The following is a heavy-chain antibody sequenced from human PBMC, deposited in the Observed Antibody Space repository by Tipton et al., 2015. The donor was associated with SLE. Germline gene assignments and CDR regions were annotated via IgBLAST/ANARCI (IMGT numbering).Heavy chain of an antibody. V-gene: IGHV1-69*05. Sequence: QSGAEVKKPGSSVKVSCKASGGTFSTYAISWVRQAPGQGLEWMGGIIPIFGTANYAQKFQGRVTMTRDTSTSTVYMELSSLRSEDTAVYYCARGNVDSSSWWGHLYFDLWGRGSLVTVSS. CDR2: IIPIFGTA. CDR3: ARGNVDSSSWWGHLYFDL. CDR1: GGTFSTYA. D-gene: IGHD6-13*01. J-gene: IGHJ2*01.